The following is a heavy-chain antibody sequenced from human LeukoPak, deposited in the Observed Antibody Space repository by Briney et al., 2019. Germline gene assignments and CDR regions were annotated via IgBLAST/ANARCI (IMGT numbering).Heavy chain of an antibody. V-gene: IGHV4-59*01. J-gene: IGHJ3*02. CDR3: ARHCCSGPAKRVFDI. CDR1: GGSISDYY. CDR2: IYYSGRT. D-gene: IGHD2-15*01. Sequence: PSETLSLTCTVSGGSISDYYWNWMRQPPGKGLEWIGYIYYSGRTNYNPSLKSRVSISVDTSKNQFSLKLSSVTAADTAVYYCARHCCSGPAKRVFDIWGQGTMVTVSS.